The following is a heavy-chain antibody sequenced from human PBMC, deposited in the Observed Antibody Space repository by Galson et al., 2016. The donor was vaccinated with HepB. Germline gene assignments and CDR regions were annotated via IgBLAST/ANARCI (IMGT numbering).Heavy chain of an antibody. V-gene: IGHV1-8*01. CDR2: MNPNSGST. J-gene: IGHJ5*02. D-gene: IGHD3-22*01. CDR1: GYTFTSYD. CDR3: ARGRHYDSSGYYWRWFDP. Sequence: SVTVSCKASGYTFTSYDINWVRQATGQGLEWMGWMNPNSGSTGYAQKFQGRVTVTRNTSISTAYMELSSLRSEDTAVYYCARGRHYDSSGYYWRWFDPWGQGTLVTVSS.